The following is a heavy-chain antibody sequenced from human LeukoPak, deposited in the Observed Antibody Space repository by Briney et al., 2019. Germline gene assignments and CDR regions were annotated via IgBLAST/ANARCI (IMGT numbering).Heavy chain of an antibody. Sequence: ASVKVSCKASGYTFTGYYMHWVRQAPGHGLEWMGWINPNSGGTNYAQKLQGRVTMTTDTSTSTAYMELRSLRSDDTAVYYCARIQRKWIRLWLPFDYWGQGTLVTVSS. CDR3: ARIQRKWIRLWLPFDY. CDR1: GYTFTGYY. CDR2: INPNSGGT. D-gene: IGHD5-18*01. V-gene: IGHV1-2*02. J-gene: IGHJ4*02.